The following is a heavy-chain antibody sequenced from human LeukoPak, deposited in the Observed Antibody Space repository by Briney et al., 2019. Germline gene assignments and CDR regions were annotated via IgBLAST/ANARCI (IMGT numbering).Heavy chain of an antibody. Sequence: PSETLSLTCSVSGGPMSSHYWSWIRQPPGKGLEWIGYIYYTGSATYNPSLKSRVTISVDTSKNQFSLKLSSVTAADTAVYYCARGDGIVDYWGQGTLVTVSS. V-gene: IGHV4-59*11. CDR2: IYYTGSA. CDR1: GGPMSSHY. CDR3: ARGDGIVDY. D-gene: IGHD1-14*01. J-gene: IGHJ4*02.